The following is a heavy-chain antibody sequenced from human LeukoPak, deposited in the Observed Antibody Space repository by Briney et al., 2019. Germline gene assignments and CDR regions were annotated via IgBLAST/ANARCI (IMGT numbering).Heavy chain of an antibody. D-gene: IGHD2-8*01. CDR2: IYHSGST. CDR3: ARGVYCTNGVCYPHFDY. Sequence: SETLSLTCTVSGGSISSGGYYWSWIRQPPGKGLEWIGYIYHSGSTYYNPSLKSRVTISVDRSKNQFSLKLSSVTAADTAVYYCARGVYCTNGVCYPHFDYWDQGTLVTVSS. V-gene: IGHV4-30-2*01. J-gene: IGHJ4*02. CDR1: GGSISSGGYY.